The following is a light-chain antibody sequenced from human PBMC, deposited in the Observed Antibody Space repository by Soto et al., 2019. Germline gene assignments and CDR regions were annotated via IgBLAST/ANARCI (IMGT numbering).Light chain of an antibody. CDR2: AAS. J-gene: IGKJ1*01. CDR1: QGISNY. Sequence: DIQMTQSPSSLSASVGDRVTITCRASQGISNYLAWYQQKPGEGPKFLIYAASTLQSGVPSRFSGSGSGTDFSLTITSLQPEDVATYYCQKYNRAPWTFGQGTKVEIK. V-gene: IGKV1-27*01. CDR3: QKYNRAPWT.